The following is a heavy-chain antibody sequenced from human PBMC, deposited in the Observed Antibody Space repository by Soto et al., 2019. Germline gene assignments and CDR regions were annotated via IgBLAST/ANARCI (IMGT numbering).Heavy chain of an antibody. J-gene: IGHJ4*02. Sequence: EVQLVESGGGLVQPGRSLRLSCAASGFTFDDHAMHWVRHAPGKGLEWVSGISWNSVNIVYADSVKGRFTISRDNAKNSLYLQMNRLRAEDTAFYYCAKVLVPLCRGAGCPLFTNWGQGTLVTVSS. D-gene: IGHD2-15*01. CDR3: AKVLVPLCRGAGCPLFTN. CDR1: GFTFDDHA. V-gene: IGHV3-9*01. CDR2: ISWNSVNI.